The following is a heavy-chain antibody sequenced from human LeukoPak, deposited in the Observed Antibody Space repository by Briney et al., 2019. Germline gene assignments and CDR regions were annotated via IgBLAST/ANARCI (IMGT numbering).Heavy chain of an antibody. V-gene: IGHV3-23*01. CDR1: GFTFSNHG. Sequence: GGSLRLSCAASGFTFSNHGMNWVRRAPGKGLEWLSGVSPPGGGTYYADSVKGRFTISRDDSKNTLSLQMNSLRVEDTAVYYCARDLAWGAFDYWGQGTLVTASS. CDR3: ARDLAWGAFDY. D-gene: IGHD7-27*01. J-gene: IGHJ4*02. CDR2: VSPPGGGT.